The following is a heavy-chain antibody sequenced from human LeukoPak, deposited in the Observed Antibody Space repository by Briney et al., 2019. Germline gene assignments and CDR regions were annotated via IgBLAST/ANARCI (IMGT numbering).Heavy chain of an antibody. D-gene: IGHD2-15*01. J-gene: IGHJ4*02. V-gene: IGHV1-2*06. CDR1: GYTFTGYY. CDR2: INPNSGGT. Sequence: ASVKVSCKASGYTFTGYYMHWVRQAPGQGLEWMGRINPNSGGTNYAQKPQGRVTMTTDTSTSTAYMELRSLRSDDTAVYYCARDSDCSGGSCHFDYWGQGTLVTVSS. CDR3: ARDSDCSGGSCHFDY.